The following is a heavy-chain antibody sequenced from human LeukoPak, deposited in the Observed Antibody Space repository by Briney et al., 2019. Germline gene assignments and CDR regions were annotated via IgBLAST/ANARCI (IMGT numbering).Heavy chain of an antibody. V-gene: IGHV3-21*01. D-gene: IGHD1-1*01. J-gene: IGHJ4*02. CDR1: GFTFSRYS. CDR2: ITSSSTYI. Sequence: GGSLRLSCAASGFTFSRYSMNWVRQAPGKGLEWVSSITSSSTYIYYADSVKGRFTISRDNAKNSLYLQMNSLRAEDTAVYYCASVGLHTTGAWVDYWGQGTLVTVSS. CDR3: ASVGLHTTGAWVDY.